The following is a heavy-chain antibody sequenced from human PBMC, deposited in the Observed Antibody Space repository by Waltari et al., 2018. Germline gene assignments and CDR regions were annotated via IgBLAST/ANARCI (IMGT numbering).Heavy chain of an antibody. J-gene: IGHJ3*02. CDR2: IIPIFGTA. CDR3: ARDNSGYDYPARAFDI. CDR1: GAAFSSSA. D-gene: IGHD5-12*01. V-gene: IGHV1-69*05. Sequence: QVQLVQSGAEVKKPGSPVTVSCKASGAAFSSSAISWVRQAAGQGLEWMGGIIPIFGTANYAQKFQGRVTITTDESTSTAYMELSSLRSEDTAVYYCARDNSGYDYPARAFDIWGQGTMVTVSS.